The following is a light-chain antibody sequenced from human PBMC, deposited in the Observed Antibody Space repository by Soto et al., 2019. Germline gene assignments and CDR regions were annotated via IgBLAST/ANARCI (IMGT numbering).Light chain of an antibody. J-gene: IGKJ2*01. CDR3: HQYGYSVNT. V-gene: IGKV3-20*01. Sequence: EIVLTQYPGTLSLSPGERATLSCRASQSVTTYLAWYQQKLGQAPRLLIYGASSRATGIPDRISGSGSGTDFTLTISRLEPEEFAVYYCHQYGYSVNTFGQGTKLEIK. CDR1: QSVTTY. CDR2: GAS.